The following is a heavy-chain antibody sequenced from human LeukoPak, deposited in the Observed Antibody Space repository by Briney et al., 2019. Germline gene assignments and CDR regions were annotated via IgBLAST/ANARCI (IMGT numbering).Heavy chain of an antibody. Sequence: SETLSLTCTVSGGSISSSSYYWGWIRQPPGKGLEWIGSIYYSGSTYYNPSLKSRVTISVDTSKNQFSLKLSSVTAADTAVYYCASRPLAAGYWFDPWGQGTLVTVSS. CDR3: ASRPLAAGYWFDP. V-gene: IGHV4-39*07. CDR1: GGSISSSSYY. CDR2: IYYSGST. D-gene: IGHD6-13*01. J-gene: IGHJ5*02.